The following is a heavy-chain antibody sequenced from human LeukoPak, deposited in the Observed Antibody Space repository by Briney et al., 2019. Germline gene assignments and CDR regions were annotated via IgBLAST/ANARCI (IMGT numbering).Heavy chain of an antibody. CDR3: ARGLFEGITMVRGAFDY. CDR1: GGSFSGYY. Sequence: SETLSLTCAVYGGSFSGYYWSWIRQTPGKGLEWIGEINHSGSTNYNPSLKSRGTISVDTSKNQFSLKLSSVTAADTAVYYCARGLFEGITMVRGAFDYWGQGTLVTVSS. J-gene: IGHJ4*02. V-gene: IGHV4-34*01. CDR2: INHSGST. D-gene: IGHD3-10*01.